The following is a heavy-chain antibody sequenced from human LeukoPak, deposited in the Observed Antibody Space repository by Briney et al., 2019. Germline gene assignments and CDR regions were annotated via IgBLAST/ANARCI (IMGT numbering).Heavy chain of an antibody. V-gene: IGHV3-23*01. Sequence: GGSLRLSCAVSGFTFGNYAMHWVRQAPGKGLEWVSGISGSGGGAHYADSVKGRFTISRDNFKNTLSVQMSSLRVEDTAVYYCAKSGSIAVADKFDEWGQGTLVTVSS. CDR2: ISGSGGGA. CDR3: AKSGSIAVADKFDE. J-gene: IGHJ4*02. D-gene: IGHD6-19*01. CDR1: GFTFGNYA.